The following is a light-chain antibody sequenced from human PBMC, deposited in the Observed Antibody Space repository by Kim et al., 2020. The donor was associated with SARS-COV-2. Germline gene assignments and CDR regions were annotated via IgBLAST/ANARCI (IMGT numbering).Light chain of an antibody. CDR3: HQRSDSPRT. J-gene: IGKJ4*01. CDR2: EAS. Sequence: EIVLTQSPATLSLSPGERASLSCRASQSVGTSLVWYQQKVGQAPRLLIYEASKRATDIPAKFSGSGSGTDFTLTISSLESDDFAVYYCHQRSDSPRTFGGGTKVDIK. V-gene: IGKV3-11*01. CDR1: QSVGTS.